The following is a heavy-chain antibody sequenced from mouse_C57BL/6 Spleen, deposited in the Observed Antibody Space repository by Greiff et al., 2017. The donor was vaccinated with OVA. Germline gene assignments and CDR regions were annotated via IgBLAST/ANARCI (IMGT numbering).Heavy chain of an antibody. V-gene: IGHV1-26*01. Sequence: EVQLQQSGPELVKPGASVKISCKASGYTFTDYYMNWVKQSHGKSLEWIGDINPNNGGTSYNQKFKGKATLTVDTSSSTAYMELRSLTSEDSAVYYCARGDGSSPWFACWGKGTLVTVAA. CDR2: INPNNGGT. CDR3: ARGDGSSPWFAC. J-gene: IGHJ3*01. CDR1: GYTFTDYY. D-gene: IGHD1-1*01.